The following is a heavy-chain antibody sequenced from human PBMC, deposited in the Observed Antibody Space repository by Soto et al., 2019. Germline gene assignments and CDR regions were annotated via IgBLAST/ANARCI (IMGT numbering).Heavy chain of an antibody. CDR3: AREGPYYYYMDV. J-gene: IGHJ6*03. V-gene: IGHV3-21*01. CDR2: IRSSSSYI. Sequence: EVQLVESGGGLVKPGGSLRLSCAASGFTFSSYSMNWVRQAPGKGLEWVSSIRSSSSYIYYADSVKGRFTISRDNAKNSLYLQMNSLRAEDTAVYYCAREGPYYYYMDVWGKGTTVTVSS. CDR1: GFTFSSYS.